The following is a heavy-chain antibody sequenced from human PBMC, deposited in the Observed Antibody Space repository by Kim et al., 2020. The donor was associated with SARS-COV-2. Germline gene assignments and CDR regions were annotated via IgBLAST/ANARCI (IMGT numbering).Heavy chain of an antibody. CDR1: GYSFGHYA. V-gene: IGHV1-3*01. D-gene: IGHD3-16*01. CDR2: INAGNDDT. J-gene: IGHJ3*02. Sequence: ASVKVSCKASGYSFGHYAMHWVRQAPGQSPEWMGWINAGNDDTKYSEKFQGRVTFSRDTSASTLYMDLSSLRSEDTAVYYCAGDSPEAWGAFDIWGQGTMVTVSS. CDR3: AGDSPEAWGAFDI.